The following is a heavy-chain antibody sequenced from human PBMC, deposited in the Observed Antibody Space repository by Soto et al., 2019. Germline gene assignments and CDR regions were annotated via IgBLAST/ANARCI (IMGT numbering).Heavy chain of an antibody. CDR1: GYSFTSLD. J-gene: IGHJ4*01. V-gene: IGHV1-8*01. Sequence: ASVKVSCKASGYSFTSLDINWVRQTPGQGLEWMGWMQPSTGRTGYAQKFQGRVTMTMDTSINTAYMVLTTLTSDDTAFYYCARGVSAGVDYWGQGTLVNVSS. CDR3: ARGVSAGVDY. D-gene: IGHD1-26*01. CDR2: MQPSTGRT.